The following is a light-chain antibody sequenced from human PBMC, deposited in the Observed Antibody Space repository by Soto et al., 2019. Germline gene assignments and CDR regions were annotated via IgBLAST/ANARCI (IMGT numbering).Light chain of an antibody. CDR1: SRDVGGYHY. CDR2: EVT. Sequence: QSVLTQPPSASGSPGRSVTISCTGSSRDVGGYHYVSWYQQHPGKAPKLMIYEVTKRPSGVPDRFSGSKSGNTASLTVSGLQAEDEADYYCCSYAGNSYVFGTGTKVTVL. CDR3: CSYAGNSYV. J-gene: IGLJ1*01. V-gene: IGLV2-8*01.